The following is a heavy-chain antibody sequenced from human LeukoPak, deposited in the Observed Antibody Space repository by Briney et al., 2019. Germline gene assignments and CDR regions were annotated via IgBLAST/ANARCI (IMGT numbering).Heavy chain of an antibody. J-gene: IGHJ4*02. CDR3: AKKYSGSYHFDY. Sequence: GGSLRLSCAASGFTFSGYAMNWVRQAPGKGLEWVSRISTSGTTYYADSVKGRFTISRDNSKNTLYLQMSSLRAEDTAIYYCAKKYSGSYHFDYWGQGTLVTVSS. CDR1: GFTFSGYA. CDR2: ISTSGTT. D-gene: IGHD1-26*01. V-gene: IGHV3-23*01.